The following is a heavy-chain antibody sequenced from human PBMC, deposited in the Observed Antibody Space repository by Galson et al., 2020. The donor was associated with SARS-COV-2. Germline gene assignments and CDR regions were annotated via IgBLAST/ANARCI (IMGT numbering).Heavy chain of an antibody. CDR1: GFTFSSYA. Sequence: TGGSLRLSCAASGFTFSSYAMHWVRQAPGQRLEYVSAISSNGGSTYSANSVKGRFTISRDNSKNTLYLQMGSLRAEDMAVYYCARDGGITNCGVVSHYYYYYGMDGWDRGTTFTVSS. D-gene: IGHD3-3*01. CDR2: ISSNGGST. V-gene: IGHV3-64*01. CDR3: ARDGGITNCGVVSHYYYYYGMDG. J-gene: IGHJ6*02.